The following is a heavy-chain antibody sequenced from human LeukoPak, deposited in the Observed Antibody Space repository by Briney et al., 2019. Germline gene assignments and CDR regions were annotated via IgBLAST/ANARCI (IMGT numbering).Heavy chain of an antibody. CDR2: ISQDGSEK. D-gene: IGHD3/OR15-3a*01. CDR1: GFTFSGSA. V-gene: IGHV3-30*04. CDR3: ARIKTTGTGDAFDI. J-gene: IGHJ3*02. Sequence: GGSLRLSCAASGFTFSGSAMHWVRQAPGQGLEWVAIISQDGSEKYYADSVRGRFTISRDNSKNTLFLQMNSLRAEDTAVYYCARIKTTGTGDAFDIWGQGTMVTVSS.